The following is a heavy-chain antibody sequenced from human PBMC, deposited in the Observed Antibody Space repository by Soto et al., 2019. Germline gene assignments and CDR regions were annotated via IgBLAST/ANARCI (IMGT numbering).Heavy chain of an antibody. CDR1: GGSISSYY. CDR3: ARVHRSGYFDDY. CDR2: ISNSGST. J-gene: IGHJ4*02. D-gene: IGHD3-22*01. Sequence: QVQLQESGPGLVKPSETLSLTCSVSGGSISSYYWSWIRQSPGKGLEWIGYISNSGSTNYNPSLKSRANISVHPTKNQFPLKVGAVTAADTGVYYCARVHRSGYFDDYWGQGTPVTVSS. V-gene: IGHV4-59*01.